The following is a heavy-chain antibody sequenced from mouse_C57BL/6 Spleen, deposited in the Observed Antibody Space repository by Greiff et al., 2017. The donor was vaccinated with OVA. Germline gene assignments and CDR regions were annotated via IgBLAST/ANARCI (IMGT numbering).Heavy chain of an antibody. D-gene: IGHD2-1*01. J-gene: IGHJ2*01. CDR2: ILPGSGST. Sequence: QVQLKQSGAELMKPGASVKLSCKATGYTFTGYWIEWVKQRPGHGLEWIGEILPGSGSTNYNEKFKGKATFTADTSSNTAYMQRSSLSTEDSAIYYCARRGVYYGNPYFDYWGQGTTLTVSS. CDR3: ARRGVYYGNPYFDY. V-gene: IGHV1-9*01. CDR1: GYTFTGYW.